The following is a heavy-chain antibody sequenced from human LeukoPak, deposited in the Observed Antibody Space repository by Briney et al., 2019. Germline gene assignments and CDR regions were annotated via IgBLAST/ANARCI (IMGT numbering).Heavy chain of an antibody. V-gene: IGHV3-30*18. Sequence: PGGSLRLSCAASGFTFSSYGMHWVRQAPGKGLEWVAVISYDGIDKYYADSVKGRFVISRDNSKNTLYLQMNSLRGEATAVYYCAKDGGDNIVVVIAAPDYWGQGTLVTVSS. CDR3: AKDGGDNIVVVIAAPDY. D-gene: IGHD2-15*01. CDR2: ISYDGIDK. CDR1: GFTFSSYG. J-gene: IGHJ4*02.